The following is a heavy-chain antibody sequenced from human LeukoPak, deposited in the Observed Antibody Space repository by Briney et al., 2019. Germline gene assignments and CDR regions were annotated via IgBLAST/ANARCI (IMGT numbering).Heavy chain of an antibody. J-gene: IGHJ5*02. D-gene: IGHD3-10*01. CDR1: GGSISSNSYY. CDR3: ARNRYYYGSGTYGVPNWFDP. CDR2: IYYSGST. V-gene: IGHV4-39*01. Sequence: SETLSLTRTVSGGSISSNSYYWGWIRHPPGKGLEWIGTIYYSGSTYYNPSLKSRVTISVDTSKNQFSLKLSSVTAADTAVYYCARNRYYYGSGTYGVPNWFDPWGQGTLVTVSS.